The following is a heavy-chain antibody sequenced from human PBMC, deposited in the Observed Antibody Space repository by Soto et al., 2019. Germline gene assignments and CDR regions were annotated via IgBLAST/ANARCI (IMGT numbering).Heavy chain of an antibody. CDR2: ISWNSGSI. V-gene: IGHV3-9*01. CDR3: AKEKSRHGGLLDY. Sequence: EVQVVESGGGLVQPGRSLRLSCSASGFSFDDFAMHWVRQAPGGGLEWVSGISWNSGSIGYADSVRCRFTISRDNAKNSVYLQMNSLRAEDTALYYCAKEKSRHGGLLDYWGQGILVTVSS. J-gene: IGHJ4*02. D-gene: IGHD3-3*01. CDR1: GFSFDDFA.